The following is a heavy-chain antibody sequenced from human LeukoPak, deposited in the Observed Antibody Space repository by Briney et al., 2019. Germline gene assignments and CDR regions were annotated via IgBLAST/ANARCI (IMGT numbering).Heavy chain of an antibody. J-gene: IGHJ6*02. CDR3: ARDRAYGLDV. Sequence: GGSLRLSCAASGFSINNYWMHWVRQAPGKGLVWVSRIEADGSGTTYADSVKGRFTISGDNAKNTLYLQMNSLRAEDTAVYYCARDRAYGLDVWGQGTTLTVSS. V-gene: IGHV3-74*01. CDR1: GFSINNYW. CDR2: IEADGSGT.